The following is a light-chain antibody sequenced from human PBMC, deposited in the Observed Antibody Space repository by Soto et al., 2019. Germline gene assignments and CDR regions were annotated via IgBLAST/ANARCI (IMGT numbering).Light chain of an antibody. J-gene: IGKJ1*01. CDR1: QSLLHSNGYNY. CDR3: MQALQTLPWT. Sequence: DIVMTQSPLSLPVTPGEPASISCRSSQSLLHSNGYNYLDWYLQKPGQSPQLLIYLGSNRSSGVPDRFSGSGSGTDFTLKISRVEAEDVGVYYCMQALQTLPWTCGQGTKVEIK. CDR2: LGS. V-gene: IGKV2-28*01.